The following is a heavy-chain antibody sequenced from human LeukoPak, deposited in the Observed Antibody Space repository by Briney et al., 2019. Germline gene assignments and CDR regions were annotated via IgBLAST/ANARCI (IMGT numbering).Heavy chain of an antibody. CDR3: AKAGIAAAGTEGDWFDP. D-gene: IGHD6-13*01. Sequence: GRSLRLSCAASGFTFDDYAMHWVRQAPGKGLEWVSGISWNSGSIGYADSVKGRFTISRDNAKNSLYLQMNSLRAEDMALYYCAKAGIAAAGTEGDWFDPWGRGTLVTVSS. V-gene: IGHV3-9*03. CDR2: ISWNSGSI. J-gene: IGHJ5*02. CDR1: GFTFDDYA.